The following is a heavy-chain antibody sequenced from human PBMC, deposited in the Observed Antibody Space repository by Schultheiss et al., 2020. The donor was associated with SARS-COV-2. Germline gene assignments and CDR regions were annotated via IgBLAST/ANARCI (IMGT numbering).Heavy chain of an antibody. CDR3: AKDFPLAAITPIDY. D-gene: IGHD2-15*01. Sequence: GGSLRLSCAASGFTFSSYGMHWVRQAPGKGLEWVAVMSYDGTIKYYANSVKGRFAISRDNSKNTLHLQMTSLRPEDTAFYYCAKDFPLAAITPIDYWGQGTLVTVSS. V-gene: IGHV3-30*19. J-gene: IGHJ4*02. CDR2: MSYDGTIK. CDR1: GFTFSSYG.